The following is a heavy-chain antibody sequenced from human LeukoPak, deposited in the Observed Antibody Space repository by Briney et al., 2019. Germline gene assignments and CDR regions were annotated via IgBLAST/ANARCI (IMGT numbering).Heavy chain of an antibody. D-gene: IGHD6-6*01. CDR2: IIPIFGTA. CDR1: GYTFTGYY. Sequence: SVKVSCKASGYTFTGYYMHWVRQAPGQGLEWMGGIIPIFGTANYAQKFQGRVTITADESTSTAYMELSSLRSEDTAVYYCARDRGTSSSEVGYYYYMDVWGKGTTVTVSS. J-gene: IGHJ6*03. CDR3: ARDRGTSSSEVGYYYYMDV. V-gene: IGHV1-69*13.